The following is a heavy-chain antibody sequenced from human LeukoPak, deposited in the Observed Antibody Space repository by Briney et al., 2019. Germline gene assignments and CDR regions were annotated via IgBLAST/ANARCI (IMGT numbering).Heavy chain of an antibody. CDR1: GFTFSSYG. CDR3: AKGPQDIFDY. Sequence: SGGSLRLSCAASGFTFSSYGMHWVRQAPGKGLEWVAVISYDGSNKYYADSVKGRFTISRDNSKNTLYLQMNSLRAEDTAVYYCAKGPQDIFDYWGQGTLVTVSS. J-gene: IGHJ4*02. CDR2: ISYDGSNK. V-gene: IGHV3-30*18.